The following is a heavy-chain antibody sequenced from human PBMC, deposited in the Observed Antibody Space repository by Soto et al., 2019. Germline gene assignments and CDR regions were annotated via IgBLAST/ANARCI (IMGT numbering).Heavy chain of an antibody. CDR2: IYSSGST. CDR3: ARRPLNSNGAY. D-gene: IGHD3-22*01. V-gene: IGHV3-53*01. CDR1: GFTVSSND. J-gene: IGHJ4*02. Sequence: EVQLVESGGGLIQPGGSLRLSCAASGFTVSSNDMSWVRQAPGKGLEWVSLIYSSGSTHYADSVKGRFTISRDNYKNTLYLQMNSLRAEDTAVYYCARRPLNSNGAYWGQGTLVTVSS.